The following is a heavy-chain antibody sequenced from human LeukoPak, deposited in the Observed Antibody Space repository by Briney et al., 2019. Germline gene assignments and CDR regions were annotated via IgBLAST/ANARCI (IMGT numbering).Heavy chain of an antibody. CDR1: GGSISSSSHY. D-gene: IGHD3-9*01. V-gene: IGHV4-39*07. CDR2: IYYSGST. Sequence: SETLSLTCTVSGGSISSSSHYWGWIRQPPGKGLEWIGSIYYSGSTYYNPSLKSRVTISVDTSKNQFSLKLSSVTAADTAVYYCARTYYDILTGYYFHYYYMDVWGKGTTVTVSS. CDR3: ARTYYDILTGYYFHYYYMDV. J-gene: IGHJ6*03.